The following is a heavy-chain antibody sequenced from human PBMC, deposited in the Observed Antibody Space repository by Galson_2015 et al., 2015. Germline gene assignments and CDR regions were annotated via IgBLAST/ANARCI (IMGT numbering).Heavy chain of an antibody. J-gene: IGHJ5*02. CDR1: GGTFSSYA. CDR3: ARDRLAARFDP. D-gene: IGHD6-6*01. V-gene: IGHV1-69*13. Sequence: SVKVSCKASGGTFSSYAISWVRQAPGQGLEWMGGIIPIFGTANYAQKFQGRVTITADQSTSAAYMELSSLRSEDTAVYYCARDRLAARFDPWGQGTLVTVSS. CDR2: IIPIFGTA.